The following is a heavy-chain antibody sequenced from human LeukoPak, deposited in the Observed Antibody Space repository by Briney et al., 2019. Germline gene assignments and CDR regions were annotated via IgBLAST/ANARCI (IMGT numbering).Heavy chain of an antibody. D-gene: IGHD5-24*01. CDR3: AKGGRWLQYFDY. CDR2: ISGSGGST. Sequence: PGGSLRLSCAASGFTFSSYSMNWVRQAPGKGLEWVSAISGSGGSTYYADSVKGRFTISRDNSKNTLYLQMNSLRAEDTAVYYCAKGGRWLQYFDYWGQGTLVTVSS. J-gene: IGHJ4*02. V-gene: IGHV3-23*01. CDR1: GFTFSSYS.